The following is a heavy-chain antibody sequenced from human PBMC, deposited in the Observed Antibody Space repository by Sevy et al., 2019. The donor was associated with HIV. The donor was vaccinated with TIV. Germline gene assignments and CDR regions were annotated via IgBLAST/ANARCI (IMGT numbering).Heavy chain of an antibody. CDR3: ARDEGILPPGYYYYGMGV. Sequence: GGSLRLSCAASEFSFSSYGMHWVRQAPGKGLEWVAVVSSDGRNKNYADSVKGRFTISRDNSKNTLYLQMNSLRAEDTAFYYCARDEGILPPGYYYYGMGVWGQGTTVTVSS. J-gene: IGHJ6*02. CDR1: EFSFSSYG. V-gene: IGHV3-30*04. CDR2: VSSDGRNK. D-gene: IGHD3-10*01.